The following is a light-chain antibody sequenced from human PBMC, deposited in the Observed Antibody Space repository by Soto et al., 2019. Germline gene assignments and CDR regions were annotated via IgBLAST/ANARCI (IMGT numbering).Light chain of an antibody. V-gene: IGKV3-15*01. Sequence: EIVMTQSPATLSVSPGEGVTLSCRASESVRSKVAWYQQKPGQAPRLLIYGSTRATGIPDRFRGSGSGTEYTLTISSLQSEDFAVYYCQQYNSWPPITFGQGTRLEI. J-gene: IGKJ5*01. CDR1: ESVRSK. CDR2: GS. CDR3: QQYNSWPPIT.